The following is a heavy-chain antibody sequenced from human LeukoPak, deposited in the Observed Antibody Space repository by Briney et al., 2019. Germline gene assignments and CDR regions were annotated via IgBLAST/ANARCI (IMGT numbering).Heavy chain of an antibody. Sequence: SETLSLTCTVSGYSISSGYYWGWIRQPPGKGLEWIGTIYHSGSTYYNPSLKSRVTISVDTSKNQFSLKLSSVTAADTAVYYCARMLVEMATIDYWGQGTLVTVSS. CDR2: IYHSGST. D-gene: IGHD5-24*01. CDR1: GYSISSGYY. J-gene: IGHJ4*02. CDR3: ARMLVEMATIDY. V-gene: IGHV4-38-2*02.